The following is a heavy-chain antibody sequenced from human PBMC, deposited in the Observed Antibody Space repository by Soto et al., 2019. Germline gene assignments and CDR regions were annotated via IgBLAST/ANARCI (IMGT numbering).Heavy chain of an antibody. V-gene: IGHV4-34*01. Sequence: PSETLSFTCSIYIGSFSGYYWSLIRQPPGKGLECIWEISQSGNTNYGPSLKSRVSISIYTSKKKFSLNLASVSAADTAVYYCARAPKVSGSSRTRLAARGQGTVLPVSS. CDR3: ARAPKVSGSSRTRLAA. CDR2: ISQSGNT. CDR1: IGSFSGYY. D-gene: IGHD6-6*01. J-gene: IGHJ1*01.